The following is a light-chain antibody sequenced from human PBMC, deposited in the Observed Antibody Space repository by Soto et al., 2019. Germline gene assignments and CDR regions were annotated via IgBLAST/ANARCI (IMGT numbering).Light chain of an antibody. V-gene: IGKV1-5*01. CDR3: LQHNSYPQIT. CDR2: DAS. J-gene: IGKJ5*01. CDR1: QSINIW. Sequence: DVQMTQSPSTLSASVGDRVTITCRARQSINIWLAWYQQKPGKAPKLLIYDASILQSGVPSRFSGSGSGTEFTLAISSLQPEDFATYYCLQHNSYPQITFGQGTRLEIK.